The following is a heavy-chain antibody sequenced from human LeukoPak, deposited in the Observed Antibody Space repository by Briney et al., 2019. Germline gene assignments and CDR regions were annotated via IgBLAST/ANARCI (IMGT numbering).Heavy chain of an antibody. CDR1: GFIVSSNY. V-gene: IGHV3-66*01. CDR2: IYSGGGT. CDR3: ARDLESGSYEHYFDY. J-gene: IGHJ4*02. D-gene: IGHD1-26*01. Sequence: GGSLRLSCAASGFIVSSNYMSWVRQAPGKGLEWVSIIYSGGGTYYADSVKGRFTISRDNSKNTLYLQMNSLRAEDTAVYYCARDLESGSYEHYFDYWGQGTLVAVTS.